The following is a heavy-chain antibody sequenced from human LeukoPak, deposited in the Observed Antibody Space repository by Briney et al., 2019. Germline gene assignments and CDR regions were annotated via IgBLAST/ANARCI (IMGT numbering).Heavy chain of an antibody. CDR3: AKRQGPNSGSYDYFDP. V-gene: IGHV4-4*09. Sequence: SETLSPTCTVSGGSISSFYWTWIRQPPGQGLEWIAYIHSSGYTNYNPSLKSRVTISVDTSKNQFSLKVTSVTAADTAVYYCAKRQGPNSGSYDYFDPWGQGTLVTVSS. D-gene: IGHD1-26*01. CDR2: IHSSGYT. J-gene: IGHJ5*02. CDR1: GGSISSFY.